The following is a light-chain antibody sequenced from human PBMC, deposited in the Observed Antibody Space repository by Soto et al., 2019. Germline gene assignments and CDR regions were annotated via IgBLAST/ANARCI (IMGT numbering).Light chain of an antibody. CDR3: QQYNSYCT. J-gene: IGKJ1*01. CDR1: QSISSW. V-gene: IGKV1-5*03. CDR2: KAS. Sequence: DIQMTQSRSTLSASVGDRVTITCRASQSISSWLAWYQQKPGKAPKLPIYKASSLESGVPSRFSGSGSATEFTLTISSLQPDDFATYYCQQYNSYCTFGQGTKVEIK.